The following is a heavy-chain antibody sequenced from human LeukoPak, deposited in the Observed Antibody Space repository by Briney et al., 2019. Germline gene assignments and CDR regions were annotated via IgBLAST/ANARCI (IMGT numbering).Heavy chain of an antibody. J-gene: IGHJ4*02. D-gene: IGHD3-3*01. CDR2: IWYDGSNK. CDR3: AKSRGFLEWLLWVDY. V-gene: IGHV3-33*06. CDR1: GFTFSSYG. Sequence: GGSLRLSCAASGFTFSSYGMHWVRQAPGKGLEWVAVIWYDGSNKYYADSVKGRFTISRDNSKNTLYLQMNSLRAEDTAVYYCAKSRGFLEWLLWVDYWGQGTLVTVSS.